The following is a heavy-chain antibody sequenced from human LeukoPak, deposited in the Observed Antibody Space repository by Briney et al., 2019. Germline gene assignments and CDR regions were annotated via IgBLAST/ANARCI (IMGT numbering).Heavy chain of an antibody. D-gene: IGHD2-15*01. J-gene: IGHJ4*02. CDR1: GDSVTGYY. V-gene: IGHV4-59*02. CDR2: IYKIGTT. CDR3: VIGVGWQPDY. Sequence: PSETLSLTCTVFGDSVTGYYLNWVRQPPGKGLEWIGHIYKIGTTDYNPSLKSRLTISADTSKNQFSLKLRSVTAADTAVYYCVIGVGWQPDYWGQGALVTVSS.